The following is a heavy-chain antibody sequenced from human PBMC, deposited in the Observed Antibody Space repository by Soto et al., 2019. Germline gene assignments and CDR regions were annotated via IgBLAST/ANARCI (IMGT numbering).Heavy chain of an antibody. CDR3: ARDMPYAAGSLAGCDY. Sequence: SETLSLTCTVSGDSITGSYWSGIRQPPGKTLEWIGYIYHSGTTTYNPSLKSRVSISVDTSKNQFSLRLTSVIAADTAVYYCARDMPYAAGSLAGCDYWGQGILVTVSS. CDR1: GDSITGSY. CDR2: IYHSGTT. V-gene: IGHV4-59*01. J-gene: IGHJ4*02. D-gene: IGHD1-26*01.